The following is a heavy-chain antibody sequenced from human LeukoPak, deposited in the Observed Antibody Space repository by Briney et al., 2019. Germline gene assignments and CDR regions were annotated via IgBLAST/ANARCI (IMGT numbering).Heavy chain of an antibody. D-gene: IGHD3-22*01. CDR1: GGSFSGYY. CDR2: INHSGST. Sequence: SETLSLTCAVYGGSFSGYYWSWIRQPPGKGLEWIGEINHSGSTNYNPSLKSRVTISVDTSKNQFSLKLSSVTAADTAVYYCARDHYDSSGYYLDYWGQGTLVTVSS. J-gene: IGHJ4*02. CDR3: ARDHYDSSGYYLDY. V-gene: IGHV4-34*01.